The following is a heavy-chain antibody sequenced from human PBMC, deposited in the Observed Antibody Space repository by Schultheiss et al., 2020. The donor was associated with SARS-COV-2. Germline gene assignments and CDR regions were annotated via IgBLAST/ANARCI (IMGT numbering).Heavy chain of an antibody. J-gene: IGHJ3*01. Sequence: GGSLRLSCAASGFTFSSYAMHWVRQAPGKGLEWVAVISYDGSNKYYADSVKGRFTIARDNSNNTLYLQINSLRAEDTAVYYCARRGGVGVAAKAFDLWGQGTMVTVSS. V-gene: IGHV3-30-3*01. CDR1: GFTFSSYA. CDR3: ARRGGVGVAAKAFDL. CDR2: ISYDGSNK. D-gene: IGHD2-15*01.